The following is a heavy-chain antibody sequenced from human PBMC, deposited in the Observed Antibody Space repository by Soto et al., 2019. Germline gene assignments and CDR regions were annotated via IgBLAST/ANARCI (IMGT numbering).Heavy chain of an antibody. CDR3: ARGSYSGFVWGSYRFDY. CDR1: GYTCTIHD. V-gene: IGHV1-8*01. J-gene: IGHJ4*02. D-gene: IGHD3-16*02. CDR2: MNPNNGNT. Sequence: GAAVKVSCKASGYTCTIHDINCVLQSPLRWLEWMGCMNPNNGNTGYAQKLQGRVTMTWNNSISTAYMALSRLSSEDMAVYYCARGSYSGFVWGSYRFDYWGQGTLVTVSS.